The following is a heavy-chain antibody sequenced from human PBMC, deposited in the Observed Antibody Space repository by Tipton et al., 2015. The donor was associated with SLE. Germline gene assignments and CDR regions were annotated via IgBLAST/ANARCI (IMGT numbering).Heavy chain of an antibody. Sequence: TLSLTCTVSGGSISSGGYYWSWIRQPAGKGLEWIGHIYTSGSTNYNPSLKSRVTMSVDTSKNQFSLKLSSVTAADTAVYFCARPIVGVAAFHIWGPGTMVTVSS. V-gene: IGHV4-61*09. CDR3: ARPIVGVAAFHI. CDR1: GGSISSGGYY. J-gene: IGHJ3*02. CDR2: IYTSGST. D-gene: IGHD1-26*01.